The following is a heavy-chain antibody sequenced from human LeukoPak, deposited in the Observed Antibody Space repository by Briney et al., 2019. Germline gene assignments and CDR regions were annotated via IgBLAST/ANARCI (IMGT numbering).Heavy chain of an antibody. V-gene: IGHV3-23*01. CDR1: GFTFRNYA. Sequence: RGSLRLTCAASGFTFRNYAMSWVRQAPGKGLEWVSVIDGGGGPTYYADSVKGRFTISRDNSKNTLYLQMNSLTAEDVAVYFCTKNSAYNWQYSFDYWGQGTLGTVSS. CDR2: IDGGGGPT. D-gene: IGHD1-1*01. J-gene: IGHJ4*02. CDR3: TKNSAYNWQYSFDY.